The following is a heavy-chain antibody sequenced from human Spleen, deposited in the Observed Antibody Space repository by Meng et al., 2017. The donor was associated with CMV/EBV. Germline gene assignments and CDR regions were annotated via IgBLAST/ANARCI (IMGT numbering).Heavy chain of an antibody. J-gene: IGHJ5*02. V-gene: IGHV3-53*01. CDR1: GFTVSTNY. CDR2: IYIDDRT. D-gene: IGHD5-18*01. Sequence: LRLSCAVSGFTVSTNYMNWVRQAPGKGLEWVSVIYIDDRTYYADSVKGRFTISRDNSKNTLYLQMKSLSAEDTAVYYCAMLDAGLFDPWGQGTLVTVSS. CDR3: AMLDAGLFDP.